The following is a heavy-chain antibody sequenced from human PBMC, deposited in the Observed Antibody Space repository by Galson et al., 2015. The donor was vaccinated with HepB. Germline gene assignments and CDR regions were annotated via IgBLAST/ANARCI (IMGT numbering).Heavy chain of an antibody. CDR3: MSAMYSGYTKFDY. Sequence: SLRLSCAASGFTFNGFTFNNYWMNWVRQAPEKGLEWVANIKPDGSEKYYVDSVKGRFTISRDNAKNSVFLQMNNLRAEDTAIYYCMSAMYSGYTKFDYWGQGSLVTVSS. CDR2: IKPDGSEK. V-gene: IGHV3-7*01. D-gene: IGHD3-22*01. CDR1: GFTFNGFTFNNYW. J-gene: IGHJ4*02.